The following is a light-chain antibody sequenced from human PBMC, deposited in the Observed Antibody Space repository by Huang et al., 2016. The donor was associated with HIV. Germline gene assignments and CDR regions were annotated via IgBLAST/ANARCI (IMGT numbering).Light chain of an antibody. CDR3: QQYGNSPPYT. CDR1: QTISSNY. J-gene: IGKJ2*01. V-gene: IGKV3-20*01. CDR2: GTS. Sequence: EVVLTQSPGTLSLPPGERATLPCRASQTISSNYFAWYQQKPGQAPRLLIYGTSNRATGIPDRFSGSGSGTDCTLTISRLEPEDFAVYYCQQYGNSPPYTFGQGTTLDIK.